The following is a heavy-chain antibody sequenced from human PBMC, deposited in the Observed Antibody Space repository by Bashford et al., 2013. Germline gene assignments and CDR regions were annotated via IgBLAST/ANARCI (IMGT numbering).Heavy chain of an antibody. Sequence: SVKVSCVSSGGTFNSYAINWVRQAPGRGLEWMGEIIPXFGTGSSAQKFRGRVAITADESTRTVYMSLSSLRSEDTAVYYCARAYYDSSGYENDAFDIWGQGTMVTVSS. CDR1: GGTFNSYA. V-gene: IGHV1-69*13. D-gene: IGHD3-22*01. CDR3: ARAYYDSSGYENDAFDI. CDR2: IIPXFGTG. J-gene: IGHJ3*02.